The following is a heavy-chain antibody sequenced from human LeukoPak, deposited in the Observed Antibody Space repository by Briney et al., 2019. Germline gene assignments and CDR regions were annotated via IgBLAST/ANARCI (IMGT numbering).Heavy chain of an antibody. D-gene: IGHD3-10*01. CDR2: ISYDGSNK. Sequence: QSGGSLRLSCAASGFTFSSYAMHWVRQAPGKGLEWVAVISYDGSNKYYADSVKGRFTISRDNSKNTLYLQMNSLRAEDTAVYYCARDLGRVWFVELPNTNWFDPWGQGTLGTASS. CDR3: ARDLGRVWFVELPNTNWFDP. J-gene: IGHJ5*02. V-gene: IGHV3-30*04. CDR1: GFTFSSYA.